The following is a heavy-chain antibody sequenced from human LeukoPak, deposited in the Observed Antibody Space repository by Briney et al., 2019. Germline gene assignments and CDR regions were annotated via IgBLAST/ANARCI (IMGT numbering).Heavy chain of an antibody. J-gene: IGHJ4*02. CDR1: GGSFSGYY. CDR3: AIRDNPLFDY. CDR2: INHSGST. V-gene: IGHV4-34*01. Sequence: PSETLSLTCAVYGGSFSGYYWSWIRQPPGKGLEWIGEINHSGSTNYNPSLKSRVTISVDTSKNQFSLKLSSVTAADTAVYSCAIRDNPLFDYWGQGTLVTISS. D-gene: IGHD1-14*01.